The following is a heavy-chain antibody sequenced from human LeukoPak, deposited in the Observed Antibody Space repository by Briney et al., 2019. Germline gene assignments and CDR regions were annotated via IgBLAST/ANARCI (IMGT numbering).Heavy chain of an antibody. Sequence: SSVKVSCKASGGTFSSYAISWVRQAPGQGLEWMGRIIPIFGTANYAQKFQGRVTITTDESTSTAYMELSSLTSEDTAVYYCARERIAAAGTRGFDYWGQGTLVTVSS. J-gene: IGHJ4*02. V-gene: IGHV1-69*05. CDR1: GGTFSSYA. CDR3: ARERIAAAGTRGFDY. CDR2: IIPIFGTA. D-gene: IGHD6-13*01.